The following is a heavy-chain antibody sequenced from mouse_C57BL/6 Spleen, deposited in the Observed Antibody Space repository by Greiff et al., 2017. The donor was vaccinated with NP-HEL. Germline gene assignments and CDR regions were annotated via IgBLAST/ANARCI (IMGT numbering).Heavy chain of an antibody. CDR1: GYAFSSYW. D-gene: IGHD1-1*01. J-gene: IGHJ2*01. CDR2: IYPGDGDT. Sequence: VQLQQSGAELVKPGASVKISCKASGYAFSSYWMNWVKQRPGKGLEWIGQIYPGDGDTNYNGKFKGKATLTADKSSSTAYMQLSSLTSEDSAVYFCAKAHYYGSSAFDYWGQGTTLTVAS. CDR3: AKAHYYGSSAFDY. V-gene: IGHV1-80*01.